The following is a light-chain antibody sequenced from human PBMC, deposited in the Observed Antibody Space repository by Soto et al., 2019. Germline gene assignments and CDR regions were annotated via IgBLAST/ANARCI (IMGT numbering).Light chain of an antibody. V-gene: IGKV3-15*01. CDR2: GAS. J-gene: IGKJ4*01. CDR1: QRVNSD. CDR3: QQYNNWPLT. Sequence: VVMTQSPATLSVSPGQRVTLSCRASQRVNSDLAWYQQKVGEAPRLLIYGASTRATTSPARFSGSGSGTEFTLTINSLQSEDVAVYYCQQYNNWPLTFGGGTKVEI.